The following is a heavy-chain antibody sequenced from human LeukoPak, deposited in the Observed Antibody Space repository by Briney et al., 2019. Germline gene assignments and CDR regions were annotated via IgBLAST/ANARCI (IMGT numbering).Heavy chain of an antibody. CDR2: INPNSGGT. J-gene: IGHJ6*03. CDR1: GNTFTGYY. CDR3: VRVDYYYYYYMDV. V-gene: IGHV1-2*02. Sequence: ASVKVSCKASGNTFTGYYMHWVRQAPGQGLECIGWINPNSGGTNYAQKFQGRVTMTRDTSISTAYMELSRLRSDDTAVYYCVRVDYYYYYYMDVWGKGTTVTVSS.